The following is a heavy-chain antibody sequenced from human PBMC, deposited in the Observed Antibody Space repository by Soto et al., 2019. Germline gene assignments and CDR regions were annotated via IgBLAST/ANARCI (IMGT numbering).Heavy chain of an antibody. J-gene: IGHJ3*02. CDR1: GFTFSSYS. Sequence: PGGSLRLSCAASGFTFSSYSMNWVRQAPGKGLEWVSSISSSSSIGYADSVKGRFTISRDNAKNSLYLQMNSLRAEDTALYYCAKDLAFRDCSGGSCPSDAFESRGQGSTVTVSS. CDR3: AKDLAFRDCSGGSCPSDAFES. CDR2: ISSSSSI. V-gene: IGHV3-21*04. D-gene: IGHD2-15*01.